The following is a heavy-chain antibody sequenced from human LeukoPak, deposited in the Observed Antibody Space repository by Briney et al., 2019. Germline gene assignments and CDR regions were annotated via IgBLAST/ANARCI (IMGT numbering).Heavy chain of an antibody. J-gene: IGHJ5*02. CDR1: GYTFTSYG. CDR3: ARDREAVAHRRWFDP. Sequence: ASVKVSCKASGYTFTSYGISWVRQAPGQGLEWMGWISAYNGNTNYAQKLQGRVTMTTDTSTSTAYMELRSLRSDDTAVYYCARDREAVAHRRWFDPWGQGTLVTVSS. V-gene: IGHV1-18*01. CDR2: ISAYNGNT. D-gene: IGHD6-19*01.